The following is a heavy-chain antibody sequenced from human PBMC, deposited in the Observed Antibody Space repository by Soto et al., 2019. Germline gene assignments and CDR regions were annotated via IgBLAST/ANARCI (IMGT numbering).Heavy chain of an antibody. J-gene: IGHJ4*02. CDR3: ARGPSGYYPFDD. V-gene: IGHV4-34*01. Sequence: QVQLQQWGAGLLKPSETLSLTCAVYGGSFSGYYWSWIRQPPGKGLEWIGEISHSGSTSYNPSLKSRVTISLDTSKNQFSLKLSSVAAADTAVYYCARGPSGYYPFDDWGQGTLVTVSS. D-gene: IGHD3-22*01. CDR2: ISHSGST. CDR1: GGSFSGYY.